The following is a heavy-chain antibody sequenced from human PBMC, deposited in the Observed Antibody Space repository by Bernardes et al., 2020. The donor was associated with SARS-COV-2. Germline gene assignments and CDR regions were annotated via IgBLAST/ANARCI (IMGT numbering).Heavy chain of an antibody. CDR1: GFTFSSYA. D-gene: IGHD3-3*01. CDR2: ISYDGSNK. CDR3: ARVGNEWNYDFWSGYNPGVDY. J-gene: IGHJ4*02. Sequence: GGSLRLSCAASGFTFSSYAMHWVRQAPGKGLEWVAVISYDGSNKYYADSVKGRFTISRDNSKNTLYLQMNSLRAEDTAVYYCARVGNEWNYDFWSGYNPGVDYWGQGTLVTVSS. V-gene: IGHV3-30*04.